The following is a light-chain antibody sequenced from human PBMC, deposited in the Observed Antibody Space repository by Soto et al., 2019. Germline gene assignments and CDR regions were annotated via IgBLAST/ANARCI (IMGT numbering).Light chain of an antibody. V-gene: IGLV2-23*01. CDR3: CSYAGSNYYV. CDR1: SNDVGSYNL. Sequence: QCVLTQPASVSGSPGQSITITCTGTSNDVGSYNLVSWYQHHPGKAPKLMIFEGSKRPSGVSNRLSGSKSGNTASLTISGLQAEDEADFYCCSYAGSNYYVFGTGTKVTVL. CDR2: EGS. J-gene: IGLJ1*01.